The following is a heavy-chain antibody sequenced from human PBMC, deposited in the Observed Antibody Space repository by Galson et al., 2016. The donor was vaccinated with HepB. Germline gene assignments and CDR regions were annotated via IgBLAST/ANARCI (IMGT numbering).Heavy chain of an antibody. CDR1: GFSFSGYT. J-gene: IGHJ4*02. Sequence: SLRLSCAASGFSFSGYTMNWVRQVPGKGLEWVSSISGSSDYIYFAESVKGRFTISRDNAKNALYLQMNSLRAEDTAVYYCARVGMNRDGYNYGHFDYWGQGTLVTVSS. CDR3: ARVGMNRDGYNYGHFDY. D-gene: IGHD5-24*01. V-gene: IGHV3-21*01. CDR2: ISGSSDYI.